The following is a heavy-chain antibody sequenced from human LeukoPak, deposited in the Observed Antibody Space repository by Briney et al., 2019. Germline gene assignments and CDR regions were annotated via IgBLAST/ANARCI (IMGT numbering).Heavy chain of an antibody. Sequence: PGGSLRLSCAASGFTFTNYWMYWVRQAPGKGLEWVANINEDGSETNYVDSVKSRFTTSRDNARNSLSLQMNGLRSEDTAVYYCATYKNLPHTHFFDFWGQGALVTVSA. D-gene: IGHD1-1*01. CDR3: ATYKNLPHTHFFDF. J-gene: IGHJ4*02. CDR2: INEDGSET. CDR1: GFTFTNYW. V-gene: IGHV3-7*02.